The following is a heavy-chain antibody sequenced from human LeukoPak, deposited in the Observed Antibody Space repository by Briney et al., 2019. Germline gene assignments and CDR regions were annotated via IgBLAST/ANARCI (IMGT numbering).Heavy chain of an antibody. CDR1: GFTFSDYY. D-gene: IGHD6-6*01. Sequence: GGSLRLSCAASGFTFSDYYMSWIRQAPGKGLEGVSYISSSGSTKYYAGSVTGRFTVSRDNAKNSRYLQMNSLRAEDTAMYYCAIYHRIAARPSSEKVLDYWGQGTLVTVSS. V-gene: IGHV3-11*04. J-gene: IGHJ4*02. CDR2: ISSSGSTK. CDR3: AIYHRIAARPSSEKVLDY.